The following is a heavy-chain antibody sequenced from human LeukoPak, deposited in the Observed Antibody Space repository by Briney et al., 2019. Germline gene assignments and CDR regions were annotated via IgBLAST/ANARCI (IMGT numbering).Heavy chain of an antibody. V-gene: IGHV1-3*01. Sequence: ASVKVSCKASGYTFTSYAIQWVRQAPGQRLEWMGWINAGNGNTKYSQKLQGRVAISRDTSASTAYMELCSLRSEDTAVYYCAREHDFWSGYSFDYWGQGTLVTVSS. D-gene: IGHD3-3*01. CDR1: GYTFTSYA. CDR3: AREHDFWSGYSFDY. J-gene: IGHJ4*02. CDR2: INAGNGNT.